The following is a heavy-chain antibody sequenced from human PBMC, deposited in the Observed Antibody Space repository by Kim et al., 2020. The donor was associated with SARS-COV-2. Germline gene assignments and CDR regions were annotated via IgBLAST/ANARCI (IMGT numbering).Heavy chain of an antibody. CDR1: GFTFDDYA. CDR3: AKDVVAAATLSFDY. V-gene: IGHV3-9*01. D-gene: IGHD2-2*01. J-gene: IGHJ4*02. CDR2: ISWNSDSK. Sequence: GGSLRLSCAASGFTFDDYAMHWVRQAPGKGLEWVSAISWNSDSKGYADSVKGRFTISRDNAKNSLYLQMNSLRAEDTAFYYCAKDVVAAATLSFDYWGQGTLVTVSS.